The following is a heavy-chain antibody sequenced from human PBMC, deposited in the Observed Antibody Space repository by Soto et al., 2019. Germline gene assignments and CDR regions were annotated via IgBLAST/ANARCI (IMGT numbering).Heavy chain of an antibody. J-gene: IGHJ5*02. D-gene: IGHD1-7*01. Sequence: SVKVSCKASGCTFSSYAISWVRQAPGQGLEWMGGIIPIFGTANYAQKFQGRVTITADESTSTAYMELSSLRSEDTAVYYCARVTGTTSHWFDPWGQGTLVTVSS. CDR1: GCTFSSYA. CDR2: IIPIFGTA. V-gene: IGHV1-69*13. CDR3: ARVTGTTSHWFDP.